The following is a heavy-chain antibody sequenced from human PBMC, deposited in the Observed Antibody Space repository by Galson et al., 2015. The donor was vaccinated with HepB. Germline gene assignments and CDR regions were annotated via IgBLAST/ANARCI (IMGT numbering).Heavy chain of an antibody. CDR3: ARDKRAVAGSQFDY. V-gene: IGHV3-30-3*01. Sequence: SLRLSCAASGFTFSSYAMHWVRQAPGKGLEWVAVISYDGSNKYYADSVKGRFTISRDNSKNTLYLQMNSLRAEDTAVYYCARDKRAVAGSQFDYWGQGTLVTVSS. D-gene: IGHD6-19*01. CDR2: ISYDGSNK. CDR1: GFTFSSYA. J-gene: IGHJ4*02.